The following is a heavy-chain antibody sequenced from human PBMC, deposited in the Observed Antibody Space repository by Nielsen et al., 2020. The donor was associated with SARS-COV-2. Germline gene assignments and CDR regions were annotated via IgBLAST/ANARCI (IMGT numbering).Heavy chain of an antibody. CDR1: DGSISSGGYY. Sequence: LRLSCTVSDGSISSGGYYWSWIRQHPGKGLEWIGYIYYSGSTYYNPSLKSRVTISVDTSKNQFSLKLSSVTAADTAVYYCARAPITMIVVVNAFDIWGQGTMVTVSS. J-gene: IGHJ3*02. D-gene: IGHD3-22*01. V-gene: IGHV4-31*03. CDR3: ARAPITMIVVVNAFDI. CDR2: IYYSGST.